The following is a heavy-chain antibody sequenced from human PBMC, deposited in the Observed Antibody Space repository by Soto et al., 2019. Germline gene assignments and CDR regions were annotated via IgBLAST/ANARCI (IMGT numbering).Heavy chain of an antibody. CDR3: ARVVPGADAWFGP. J-gene: IGHJ5*02. D-gene: IGHD2-2*01. CDR1: GYTFSNHG. V-gene: IGHV1-18*01. Sequence: ASVKVSCKTSGYTFSNHGITWVRQAPGQPLEWLGWISLYSDGTNYAQKFQGRVSMTTDTSTTTAYMELRSLRSDDTAVYYCARVVPGADAWFGPWGQGTLVTVSS. CDR2: ISLYSDGT.